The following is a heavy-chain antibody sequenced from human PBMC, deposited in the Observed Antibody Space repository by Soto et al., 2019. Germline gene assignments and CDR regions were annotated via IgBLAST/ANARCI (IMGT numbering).Heavy chain of an antibody. CDR3: SRKVASSRGTWFDP. J-gene: IGHJ5*02. CDR1: GYTFTSYG. V-gene: IGHV1-18*01. CDR2: ISAYNGNT. Sequence: QVQLVQSGAEVKKPGASVKVSCKASGYTFTSYGISWVRQAPGQGLEWMGWISAYNGNTNYAQKLHGRVTMTTDTSTRPADMELRSLRSDDTSVYYCSRKVASSRGTWFDPWCQGTLVTVSS. D-gene: IGHD6-13*01.